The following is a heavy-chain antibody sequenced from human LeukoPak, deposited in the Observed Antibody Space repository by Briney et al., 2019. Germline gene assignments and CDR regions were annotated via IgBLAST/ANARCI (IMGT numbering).Heavy chain of an antibody. Sequence: SETLSLTCTVSGGSISSYYWGWIRQPPGKGLEWIGSIYYSGSTYYNPSLKSRVTISVDTSKNQFSLKLSSVTAADTAVYYCARDKRGYSYFAQATSYNWFDPWGQGTLVTVSS. J-gene: IGHJ5*02. CDR2: IYYSGST. CDR3: ARDKRGYSYFAQATSYNWFDP. CDR1: GGSISSYY. V-gene: IGHV4-39*07. D-gene: IGHD5-18*01.